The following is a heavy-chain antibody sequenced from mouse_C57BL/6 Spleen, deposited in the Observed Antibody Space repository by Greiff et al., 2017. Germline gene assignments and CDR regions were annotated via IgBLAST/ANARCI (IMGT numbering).Heavy chain of an antibody. Sequence: VQLQQPWAELVKPGASVKLSCKASGYTFTSYWMHWVKQRPGQGLEWIGMIHPNSGSTNYNEKFKSKATLTVDKSSSTAYMQLSSLTSEDSAVYYCARDYYGSSWFAYWGQGTLVTVSA. J-gene: IGHJ3*01. D-gene: IGHD1-1*01. V-gene: IGHV1-64*01. CDR1: GYTFTSYW. CDR3: ARDYYGSSWFAY. CDR2: IHPNSGST.